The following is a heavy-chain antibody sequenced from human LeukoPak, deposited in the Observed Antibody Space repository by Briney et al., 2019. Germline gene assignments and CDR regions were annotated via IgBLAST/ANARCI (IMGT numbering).Heavy chain of an antibody. CDR3: AKDERYYFDY. CDR2: IRYDGSNK. J-gene: IGHJ4*02. V-gene: IGHV3-30*02. CDR1: GFTSSSYG. Sequence: GGSLRLSCAASGFTSSSYGMHWVRQAPGKGLEWVAFIRYDGSNKYYADSVKGRFTISRDNSKNTLYLQMNSLRAEDTAVYYCAKDERYYFDYWGQGTLVTVSS.